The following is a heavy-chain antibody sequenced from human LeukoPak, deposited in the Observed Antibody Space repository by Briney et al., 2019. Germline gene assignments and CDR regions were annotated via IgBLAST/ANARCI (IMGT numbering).Heavy chain of an antibody. D-gene: IGHD1-26*01. CDR2: INHSGST. Sequence: SSETLSLTCAVYGGSFSGYYWSWIRQPPGKGLEWIGEINHSGSTNYNPSLKSRVTISVDTSKNQFSLKVSSVTAADTAVYYCARARSGSYLTSPFDYWGQGTLVTVSS. CDR3: ARARSGSYLTSPFDY. J-gene: IGHJ4*02. CDR1: GGSFSGYY. V-gene: IGHV4-34*01.